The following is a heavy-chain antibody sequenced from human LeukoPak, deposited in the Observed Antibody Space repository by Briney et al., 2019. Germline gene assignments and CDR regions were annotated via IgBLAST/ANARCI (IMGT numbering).Heavy chain of an antibody. V-gene: IGHV3-66*01. CDR3: ARGGYCSSTSCLLEN. D-gene: IGHD2-2*01. J-gene: IGHJ4*02. CDR2: IYSGDSI. Sequence: GGSLRLSCAASGFTVSSNYMSWVRQAPGKGLEWVSVIYSGDSIYYADSVKDRFTISRDNSKNTLFLQMNALRAEDTAVYYCARGGYCSSTSCLLENWGQGTLVTVSS. CDR1: GFTVSSNY.